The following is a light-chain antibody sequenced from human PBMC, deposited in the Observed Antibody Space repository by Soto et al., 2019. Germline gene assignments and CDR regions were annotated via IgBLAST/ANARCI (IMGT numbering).Light chain of an antibody. Sequence: EIVLTQSPATLSLSPGERVTLSCRASQNVSTYLAWYQQKPGQAPRLLIYDASDRATGIPARFSGSGSGTDFTLTISSPEAEYSAVYYCQQRTNWLSFGPGTKVDIK. CDR3: QQRTNWLS. CDR1: QNVSTY. J-gene: IGKJ3*01. CDR2: DAS. V-gene: IGKV3-11*01.